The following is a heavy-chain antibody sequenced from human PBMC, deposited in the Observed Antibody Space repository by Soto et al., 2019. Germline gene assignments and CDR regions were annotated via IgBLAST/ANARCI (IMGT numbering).Heavy chain of an antibody. CDR2: IYSGGST. D-gene: IGHD3-10*01. J-gene: IGHJ6*02. CDR1: GFTVSSNY. Sequence: GGSLRLSCAASGFTVSSNYMSWVRQAPGKGLEWVSVIYSGGSTYYADSVKGRFTISRHNSKNTLYLQMNSLRAEDTAVYYCARVSDYYGSGSYYVGGYGMDVWVQGTTVTVSS. V-gene: IGHV3-66*01. CDR3: ARVSDYYGSGSYYVGGYGMDV.